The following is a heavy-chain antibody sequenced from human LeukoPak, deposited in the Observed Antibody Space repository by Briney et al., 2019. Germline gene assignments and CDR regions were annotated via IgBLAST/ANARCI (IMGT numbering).Heavy chain of an antibody. V-gene: IGHV4-39*01. CDR1: GGSISSSSYY. Sequence: SETLSLTCTVSGGSISSSSYYWGWIRQPPGKGLEWIGSIYYSGSTYYNPSLKSRVTISVDTSKNQFSLKLSSVTAADTAVYYCARHAYYDFWSGYWGSLSKAFDIWGQGTMVTVSS. D-gene: IGHD3-3*01. J-gene: IGHJ3*02. CDR3: ARHAYYDFWSGYWGSLSKAFDI. CDR2: IYYSGST.